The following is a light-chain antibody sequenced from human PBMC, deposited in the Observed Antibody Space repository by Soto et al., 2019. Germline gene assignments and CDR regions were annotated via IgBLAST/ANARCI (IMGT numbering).Light chain of an antibody. CDR1: QDISNH. J-gene: IGKJ4*01. Sequence: DIQMTQSPSSLSASVGDRVTITCQASQDISNHLNWYQQTSGTAPKLLIYGAYNLETGVPSRFTGSQSGTHFTFTITSLQPDDVATYFSQQCGKLPPSFGGGTKVEI. V-gene: IGKV1-33*01. CDR2: GAY. CDR3: QQCGKLPPS.